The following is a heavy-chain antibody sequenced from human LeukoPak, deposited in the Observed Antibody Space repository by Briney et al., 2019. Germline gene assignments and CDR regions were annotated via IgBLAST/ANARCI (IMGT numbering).Heavy chain of an antibody. CDR1: GDSITNYY. V-gene: IGHV4-59*01. CDR2: VAYSGSA. Sequence: SETLSLTCTVSGDSITNYYWSWIRQPPGKGLEWIGYVAYSGSANYNPSLKSRVTLSVDTSKNQFSLKLSSVTAADTAVYYCARAWTYHDYWGQGTLVTVSS. D-gene: IGHD3/OR15-3a*01. CDR3: ARAWTYHDY. J-gene: IGHJ4*02.